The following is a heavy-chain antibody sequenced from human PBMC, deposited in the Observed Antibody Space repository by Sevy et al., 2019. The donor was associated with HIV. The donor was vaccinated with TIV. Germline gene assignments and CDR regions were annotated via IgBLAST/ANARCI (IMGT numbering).Heavy chain of an antibody. D-gene: IGHD1-26*01. CDR3: ARLNGNSGSYENYYYYGMDV. Sequence: SDTLSLTCTVSGGSISSYYWSWIRQPPGKGLEWIGYIYYSGSTNYNPSLKSRVTISVDTSKNQFSLKLSSVTAADTAVYYCARLNGNSGSYENYYYYGMDVWGQGTTVTVSS. V-gene: IGHV4-59*07. J-gene: IGHJ6*02. CDR1: GGSISSYY. CDR2: IYYSGST.